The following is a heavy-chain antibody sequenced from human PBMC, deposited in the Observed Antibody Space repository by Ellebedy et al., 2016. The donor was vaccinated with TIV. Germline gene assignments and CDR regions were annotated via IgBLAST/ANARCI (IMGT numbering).Heavy chain of an antibody. Sequence: GESLKISCAASGFTFSSYGMHWVRQAPGKGLEWVAVISYDGSNKYYADSVKGRFTISRDNSKNTLYLQMNSLRAEDTAVYYCARVGWNIALMDYWGQGTLVTVSS. CDR1: GFTFSSYG. CDR3: ARVGWNIALMDY. D-gene: IGHD2-8*01. V-gene: IGHV3-30*03. J-gene: IGHJ4*02. CDR2: ISYDGSNK.